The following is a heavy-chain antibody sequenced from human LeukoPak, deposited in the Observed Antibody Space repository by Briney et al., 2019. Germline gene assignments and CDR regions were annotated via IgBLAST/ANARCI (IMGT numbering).Heavy chain of an antibody. V-gene: IGHV3-23*01. CDR2: ITTSDGNT. Sequence: PGGSLRLSCAASGFTFSSYTMSWVRQAPGKGLEWVSTITTSDGNTYYADSVKGRFTVSRDNSKNTLYLQMNSLRAEDTAVYYCAREGGYLSPDGMDVWGQGTTVTVSS. D-gene: IGHD5-12*01. J-gene: IGHJ6*02. CDR3: AREGGYLSPDGMDV. CDR1: GFTFSSYT.